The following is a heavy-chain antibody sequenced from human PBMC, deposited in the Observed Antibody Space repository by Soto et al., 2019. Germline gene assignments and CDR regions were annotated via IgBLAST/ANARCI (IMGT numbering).Heavy chain of an antibody. V-gene: IGHV4-59*08. D-gene: IGHD2-21*01. CDR1: GGSISSYY. CDR3: ARGGDCGGDCYSGYIWFDP. CDR2: IYYSGST. Sequence: SETLSLTCTVSGGSISSYYWSWIRQPPGKGLEWIGYIYYSGSTNYNPSLKSRVTISVDTSKNQFSLKLSSVTAADTAVYYCARGGDCGGDCYSGYIWFDPWGQGTLVTVSS. J-gene: IGHJ5*02.